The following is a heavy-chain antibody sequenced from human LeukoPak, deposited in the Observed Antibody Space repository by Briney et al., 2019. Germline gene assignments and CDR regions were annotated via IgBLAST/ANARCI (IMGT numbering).Heavy chain of an antibody. V-gene: IGHV4-59*01. Sequence: PSETLSLTCTVSGGSISSYYWSWIRQPPGKGLEWIGYIYYSGSTNYNPSLKSRVTISVDTSKNQFSLKLSSVTAADTAVYYCAKDLNYYDSSGYDTHWGQGTLVTVSS. CDR2: IYYSGST. D-gene: IGHD3-22*01. CDR3: AKDLNYYDSSGYDTH. CDR1: GGSISSYY. J-gene: IGHJ4*02.